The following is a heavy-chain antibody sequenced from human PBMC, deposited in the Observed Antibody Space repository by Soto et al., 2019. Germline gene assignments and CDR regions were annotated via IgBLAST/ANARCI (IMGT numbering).Heavy chain of an antibody. D-gene: IGHD6-19*01. Sequence: PSETLSLTCTVSGGSMSSTSHHWGWIRQPPGKGLEWIGSIYYSGSTYYNPSLKSRVTISVDTSKTQFSLKVSSVTAADTAVYYCAISRSGWIPFDPWGQGTLVTVSS. CDR3: AISRSGWIPFDP. V-gene: IGHV4-39*01. J-gene: IGHJ5*02. CDR1: GGSMSSTSHH. CDR2: IYYSGST.